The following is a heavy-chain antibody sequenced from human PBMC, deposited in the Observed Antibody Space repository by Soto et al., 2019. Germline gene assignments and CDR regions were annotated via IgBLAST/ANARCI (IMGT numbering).Heavy chain of an antibody. CDR3: ARDRPPNWFDP. J-gene: IGHJ5*02. Sequence: TLSLTCTVSGGSISSGDYYWSWIRQPPGKGLEWIGYIYYSGSTYYNPSLKSRVTISVDTSKNQFSLKLSSVTAADTAVYYCARDRPPNWFDPWGQGTLVTVSS. CDR1: GGSISSGDYY. CDR2: IYYSGST. V-gene: IGHV4-30-4*01.